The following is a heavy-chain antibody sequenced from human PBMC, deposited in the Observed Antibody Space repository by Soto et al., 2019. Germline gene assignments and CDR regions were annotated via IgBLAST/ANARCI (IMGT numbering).Heavy chain of an antibody. Sequence: QVHLMESGGGLVKPGGSLRLSCAGSGFTFSDYYITWIRRAPGKGLEWVSYINTLSSAIYYADSVKGRFTISRDNTKSTMSLRMNSLRAEDTAVYYCARRLQWPLRPLDCWGRGAMVTVSS. CDR3: ARRLQWPLRPLDC. V-gene: IGHV3-11*01. D-gene: IGHD6-19*01. CDR1: GFTFSDYY. CDR2: INTLSSAI. J-gene: IGHJ4*02.